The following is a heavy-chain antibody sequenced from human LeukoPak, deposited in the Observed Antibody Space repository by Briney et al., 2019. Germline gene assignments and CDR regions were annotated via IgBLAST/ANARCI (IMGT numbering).Heavy chain of an antibody. CDR1: GFTFSSYS. J-gene: IGHJ4*02. V-gene: IGHV3-33*08. CDR3: ASTSAWYEPIDY. Sequence: GGSLRLSCAASGFTFSSYSMNWVRQAPGKGLEWVAVIWYGGSNKYYADSVKGRFTISRDNSKNTLYLQMNSLRAEDTAVYYCASTSAWYEPIDYWGQGTLVPVSS. CDR2: IWYGGSNK. D-gene: IGHD6-19*01.